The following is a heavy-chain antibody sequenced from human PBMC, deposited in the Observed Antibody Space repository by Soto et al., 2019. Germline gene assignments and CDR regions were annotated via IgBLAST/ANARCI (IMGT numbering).Heavy chain of an antibody. V-gene: IGHV4-59*01. CDR2: IYYSGST. J-gene: IGHJ4*02. CDR3: ARVDTAMKLKYYFDY. Sequence: PSETLSLTCTVSGGSISSYYWSWIRQPPGKGLEWIGYIYYSGSTNYNPSLKSRVTISVDTSKNQFSLKLSSVTAADTAVYYCARVDTAMKLKYYFDYWGQGTLVTVSS. D-gene: IGHD5-18*01. CDR1: GGSISSYY.